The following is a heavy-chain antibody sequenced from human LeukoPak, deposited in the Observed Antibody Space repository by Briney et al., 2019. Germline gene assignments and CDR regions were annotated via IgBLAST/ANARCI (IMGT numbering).Heavy chain of an antibody. CDR3: AREAASSGWRDAFDI. Sequence: GSSVKVSCKASGGTFSSYAISWVRQAPGQGLEWMGGIIPIFGTANYAQKFQGRVTITADESTSTAYMELSSLRSEDTAVYYCAREAASSGWRDAFDIWGQGTMVTASS. V-gene: IGHV1-69*01. CDR2: IIPIFGTA. D-gene: IGHD6-19*01. J-gene: IGHJ3*02. CDR1: GGTFSSYA.